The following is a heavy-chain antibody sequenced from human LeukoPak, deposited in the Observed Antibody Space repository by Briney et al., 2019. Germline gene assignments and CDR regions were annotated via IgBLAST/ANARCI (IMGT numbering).Heavy chain of an antibody. D-gene: IGHD4-17*01. CDR3: ARARPSPDYGDYFDY. V-gene: IGHV4-31*03. CDR2: IYYSGST. CDR1: GGSISSGGYY. J-gene: IGHJ4*02. Sequence: PSETLSLTCTVSGGSISSGGYYWSWLRPHPGKGLEWIGYIYYSGSTYYNPSLKSRVTTSVDTSKNQFSLKLSSVTAADTAVYYCARARPSPDYGDYFDYWGQGTLVTVSS.